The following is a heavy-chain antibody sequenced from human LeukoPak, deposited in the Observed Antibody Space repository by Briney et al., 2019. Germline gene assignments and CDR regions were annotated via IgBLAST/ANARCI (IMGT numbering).Heavy chain of an antibody. CDR1: GFTFDDYA. D-gene: IGHD6-19*01. Sequence: GRSLRLSCAASGFTFDDYAMHWVRQAPGKGLEWVSGISGSGGSTYYADSVKGRFTISRDNSKNTLYLQMNSLRAEDTAVYYCVKGDSSGWYDYYYMDVWGKGTTVTVSS. CDR3: VKGDSSGWYDYYYMDV. J-gene: IGHJ6*03. V-gene: IGHV3-23*01. CDR2: ISGSGGST.